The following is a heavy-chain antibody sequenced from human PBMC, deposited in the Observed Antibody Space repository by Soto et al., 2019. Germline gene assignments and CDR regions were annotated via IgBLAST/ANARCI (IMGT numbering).Heavy chain of an antibody. CDR3: ATDPDTAMVTHFDY. Sequence: GASVKVSCKVSGYTLTELSMHWVRQAPGKGLEWMGGFDPEDGETIYAQKFQGRVTMTEDTSTDTAYMELSSLRSEDTAVYYCATDPDTAMVTHFDYWGQGTLVTVSS. J-gene: IGHJ4*02. CDR1: GYTLTELS. D-gene: IGHD5-18*01. CDR2: FDPEDGET. V-gene: IGHV1-24*01.